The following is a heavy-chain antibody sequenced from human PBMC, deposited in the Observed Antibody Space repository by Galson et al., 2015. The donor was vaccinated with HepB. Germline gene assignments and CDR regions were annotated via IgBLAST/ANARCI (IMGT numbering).Heavy chain of an antibody. V-gene: IGHV3-30*09. Sequence: SLRLSCAASGFSFNNFPMHWVRQAPGKGLEWVAVISYTGSYIAYADFVRGRFAIPRDNSKNALYLQMNSLRVDDTALYYCVRPRGAGAGDYQNWYFDLWGRGTLVTVSS. J-gene: IGHJ2*01. CDR3: VRPRGAGAGDYQNWYFDL. CDR1: GFSFNNFP. D-gene: IGHD4-17*01. CDR2: ISYTGSYI.